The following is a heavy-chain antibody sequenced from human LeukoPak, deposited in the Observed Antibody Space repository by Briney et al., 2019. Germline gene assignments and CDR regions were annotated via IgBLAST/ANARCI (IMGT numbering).Heavy chain of an antibody. V-gene: IGHV4/OR15-8*01. CDR2: VSHTGRT. D-gene: IGHD4-17*01. Sequence: SETLSLTCVVSGGSIYSPNWWTWIRQPPGKGLEWIGEVSHTGRTNYHPSLQSRVTISLDESKNHFSLRVTSMTAADTAVYYCASRDDSGPYWGQGTLVTVSS. J-gene: IGHJ4*02. CDR3: ASRDDSGPY. CDR1: GGSIYSPNW.